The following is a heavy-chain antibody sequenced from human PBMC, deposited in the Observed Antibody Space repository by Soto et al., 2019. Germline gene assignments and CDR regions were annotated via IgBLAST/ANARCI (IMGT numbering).Heavy chain of an antibody. CDR2: ISKDGSVI. CDR1: GFTFSRFA. Sequence: RGSLRLSCAASGFTFSRFAIHWVRQAPGKGLEWVAVISKDGSVIYYADSVKGRFIISRDNSKSSLFLQVNSLTSEDTAVYHCARSRSGAVPDSLGFWGQGTLVTVSS. CDR3: ARSRSGAVPDSLGF. V-gene: IGHV3-30*04. D-gene: IGHD3-10*01. J-gene: IGHJ4*02.